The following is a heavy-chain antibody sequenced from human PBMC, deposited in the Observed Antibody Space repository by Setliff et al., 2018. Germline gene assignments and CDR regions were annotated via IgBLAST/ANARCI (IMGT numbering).Heavy chain of an antibody. D-gene: IGHD5-18*01. CDR3: ARVDTAMVTGVDY. CDR2: IYYSGST. V-gene: IGHV4-61*01. CDR1: GGSVSSGSYY. Sequence: SETLSLTCTVSGGSVSSGSYYWSWIRQPPGKGLEWIGYIYYSGSTNYNPSLKSRVTISVDTSKNQFSLKLSSVTAADTAVYYWARVDTAMVTGVDYWGQGTLVTVSS. J-gene: IGHJ4*02.